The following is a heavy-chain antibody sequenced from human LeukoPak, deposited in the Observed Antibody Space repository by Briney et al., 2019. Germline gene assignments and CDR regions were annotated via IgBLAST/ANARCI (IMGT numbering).Heavy chain of an antibody. J-gene: IGHJ4*02. CDR2: IYSGGST. Sequence: GGSLRLSCATSGFPVSSNYMSWVRQAPGKGLEWVSVIYSGGSTYYADSVKGRFTISRDNSKNTLYLQMNSLRAEDTAVYYCARGGSYDSSGYMVDYWGQGTLVTVSS. CDR1: GFPVSSNY. D-gene: IGHD3-22*01. V-gene: IGHV3-53*01. CDR3: ARGGSYDSSGYMVDY.